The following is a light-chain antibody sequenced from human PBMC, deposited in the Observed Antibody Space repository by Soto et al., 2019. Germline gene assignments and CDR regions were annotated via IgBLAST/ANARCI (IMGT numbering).Light chain of an antibody. CDR2: AAS. Sequence: DIQLTQSPSFLSASVGDRVTSTCRASHGISSYLAWYQQKPGKAPKLLIYAASTLQSGVPSRFSGSGSGTEFTLTISSLQPEDFATYYCQQLNSYPLTFGGGTTVAIK. CDR3: QQLNSYPLT. CDR1: HGISSY. J-gene: IGKJ4*01. V-gene: IGKV1-9*01.